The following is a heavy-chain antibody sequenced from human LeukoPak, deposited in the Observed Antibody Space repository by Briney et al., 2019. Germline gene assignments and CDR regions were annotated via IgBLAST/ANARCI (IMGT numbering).Heavy chain of an antibody. CDR3: ARIGLRGVIISRPLDS. CDR1: GYTFTSYD. CDR2: MNPNSGNT. Sequence: ASVKVSCKASGYTFTSYDINWVRQATGQGLEWMGWMNPNSGNTGYAQKFQGRVTMTRNTSISTAYMELSRLRSDDTAVYYCARIGLRGVIISRPLDSWGQGNPVTVSS. D-gene: IGHD3-16*02. V-gene: IGHV1-8*01. J-gene: IGHJ4*02.